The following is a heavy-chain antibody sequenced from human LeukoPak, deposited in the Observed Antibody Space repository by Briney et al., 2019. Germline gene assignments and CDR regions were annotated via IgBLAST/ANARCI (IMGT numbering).Heavy chain of an antibody. D-gene: IGHD4-11*01. CDR3: ARDAQRGFDYSNSLEY. CDR1: GFIFSHYG. Sequence: GKSLRPSCAASGFIFSHYGMHWVRQAPGKGLEWVAVIWSDATNRFYGASVKGRFTISRDNSQNTVFLQMNSLRAEDTAIYYCARDAQRGFDYSNSLEYWGHGTLVTVSS. CDR2: IWSDATNR. V-gene: IGHV3-33*01. J-gene: IGHJ4*01.